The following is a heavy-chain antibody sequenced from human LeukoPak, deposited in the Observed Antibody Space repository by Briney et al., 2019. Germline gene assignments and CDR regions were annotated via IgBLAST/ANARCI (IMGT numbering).Heavy chain of an antibody. D-gene: IGHD5-18*01. CDR2: INPNSGNT. Sequence: ASVKVSCKASGYTFTSYDINWVRQATGQGLEWMGWINPNSGNTGYAQKFQGRVTITRNTSISTAYMELSSLRSEDTAVYYCARGRGGYSYEAYYYYYMDVWGKGTTVTVSS. V-gene: IGHV1-8*03. CDR1: GYTFTSYD. CDR3: ARGRGGYSYEAYYYYYMDV. J-gene: IGHJ6*03.